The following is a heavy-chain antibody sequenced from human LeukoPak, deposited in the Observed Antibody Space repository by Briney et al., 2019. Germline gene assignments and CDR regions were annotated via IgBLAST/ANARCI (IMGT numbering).Heavy chain of an antibody. Sequence: GGSLRLSCAASGFSFSSYGMHWVRQAPGKGLEWVAFIRYDGSNKYYADSVKGRFTISRDNSKNTVHMQMNSLRGEDTAVYYCAKGDDNLNDFAYWGQGTPVTVSS. CDR1: GFSFSSYG. V-gene: IGHV3-30*02. D-gene: IGHD1-20*01. CDR3: AKGDDNLNDFAY. CDR2: IRYDGSNK. J-gene: IGHJ4*02.